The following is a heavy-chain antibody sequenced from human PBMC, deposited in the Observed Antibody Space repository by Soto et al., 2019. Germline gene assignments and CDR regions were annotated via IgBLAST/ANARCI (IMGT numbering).Heavy chain of an antibody. Sequence: QVQLVQSGAEVKKPGASVKVSCKASGYTFTSYGISWVRQAPGQGLEWMGWISAYNGNTNYAQKLQGRVTMTTDTTTSTAYMELRSLSSDDTAVYYFASGDYDILTGSYPDIWGQGTMVTVSS. D-gene: IGHD3-9*01. CDR3: ASGDYDILTGSYPDI. V-gene: IGHV1-18*01. CDR2: ISAYNGNT. CDR1: GYTFTSYG. J-gene: IGHJ3*02.